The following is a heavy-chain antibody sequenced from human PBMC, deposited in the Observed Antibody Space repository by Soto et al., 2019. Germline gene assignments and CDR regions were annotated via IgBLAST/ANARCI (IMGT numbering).Heavy chain of an antibody. J-gene: IGHJ3*02. CDR1: GFTFSSFA. CDR3: AKVKLTYGSVSDI. D-gene: IGHD4-17*01. V-gene: IGHV3-23*01. Sequence: EVQLLESGGGLVQPGGSLRLSCAASGFTFSSFAMSWVRQAPGKGLEWVSGISNSGGSVNYADSVKGRFTISRDNSKNTLSLEMNSLRAEDTALYYCAKVKLTYGSVSDICGKGTMVTVSS. CDR2: ISNSGGSV.